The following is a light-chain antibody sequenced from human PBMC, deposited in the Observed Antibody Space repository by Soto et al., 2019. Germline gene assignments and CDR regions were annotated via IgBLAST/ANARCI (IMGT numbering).Light chain of an antibody. CDR1: SSDVGTYNY. CDR3: SSYTISSTWV. V-gene: IGLV2-14*01. CDR2: EVS. J-gene: IGLJ3*02. Sequence: QSALTQPASVSGSPGQSITISCTGTSSDVGTYNYVSWYQQHPGKAHKLMIYEVSNRPSGVSNRFSGSKSGNTASLTISGLQAEDEADYYCSSYTISSTWVFGGGTKVTVL.